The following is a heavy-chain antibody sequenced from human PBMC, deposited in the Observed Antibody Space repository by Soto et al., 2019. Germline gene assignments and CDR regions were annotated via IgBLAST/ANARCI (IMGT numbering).Heavy chain of an antibody. CDR1: GGSISSYY. Sequence: SETLSLTCTVSGGSISSYYWSWIRQPPGKGLEWIGYIYYSGSTNYNPSLKSRVTISVDTSKNQFSLKLSSVTAADTAVYYCARATTYYYYYYMDVWGKGTTVTVSS. V-gene: IGHV4-59*01. CDR3: ARATTYYYYYYMDV. CDR2: IYYSGST. J-gene: IGHJ6*03. D-gene: IGHD1-7*01.